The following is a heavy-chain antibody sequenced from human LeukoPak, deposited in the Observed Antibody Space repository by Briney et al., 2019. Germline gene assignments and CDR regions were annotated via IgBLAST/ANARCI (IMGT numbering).Heavy chain of an antibody. V-gene: IGHV4-30-4*08. D-gene: IGHD3-16*01. CDR1: GGSISSGDYY. J-gene: IGHJ4*02. Sequence: SETLSLTCTVSGGSISSGDYYWTWIRQPPGKGLEWIGYTYYSGSTNYNPSLKSRVTISVDTSKNQFSLKLSSVTAADTAVYYCARLGGYEDYWGQGTLATVSS. CDR3: ARLGGYEDY. CDR2: TYYSGST.